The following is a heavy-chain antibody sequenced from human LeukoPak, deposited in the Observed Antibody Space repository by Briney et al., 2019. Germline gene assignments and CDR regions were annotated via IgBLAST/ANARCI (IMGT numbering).Heavy chain of an antibody. J-gene: IGHJ6*02. CDR1: GGSFSGYY. D-gene: IGHD3-3*01. V-gene: IGHV4-34*01. CDR2: INHSGST. CDR3: AGGNVLRFLEWSRNTYYYYGMDV. Sequence: SETLSLTCAVYGGSFSGYYWSWIRQPPGKGLEWIGEINHSGSTNYNPSLKSRVTISVDTSKNQFSLKLSSVTAADTAVYYCAGGNVLRFLEWSRNTYYYYGMDVWGQGTTVTVSS.